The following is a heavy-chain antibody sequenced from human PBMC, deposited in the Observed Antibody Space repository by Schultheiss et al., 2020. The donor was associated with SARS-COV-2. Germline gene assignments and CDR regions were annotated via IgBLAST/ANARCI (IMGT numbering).Heavy chain of an antibody. D-gene: IGHD1-26*01. CDR1: GYPFTNYY. CDR3: AREVSTLSEVYGMDV. J-gene: IGHJ6*02. V-gene: IGHV1-2*04. CDR2: INPHSGGT. Sequence: GESLKISCKASGYPFTNYYIHWVRRAPGQGLEWMGWINPHSGGTDYAQKFQGWVTMTRDTSISTAYMELRRLRSDDTAVYYCAREVSTLSEVYGMDVWGQGTTVTVSS.